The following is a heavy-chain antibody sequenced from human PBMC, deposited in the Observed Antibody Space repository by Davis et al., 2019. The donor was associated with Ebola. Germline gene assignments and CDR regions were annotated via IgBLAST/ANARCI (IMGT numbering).Heavy chain of an antibody. CDR2: NIGSDT. CDR1: GFTFSSYA. Sequence: GGSLRLSCAASGFTFSSYAMSWVRQAPGKGLEWVANIGSDTHYADSVKGRFTISRDNAKKTLYLQMNSLRAEDTAVYYCAKSGLSFGVVKYHYGMDVWGKGTTVTVSS. CDR3: AKSGLSFGVVKYHYGMDV. V-gene: IGHV3-23*01. J-gene: IGHJ6*04. D-gene: IGHD3-3*01.